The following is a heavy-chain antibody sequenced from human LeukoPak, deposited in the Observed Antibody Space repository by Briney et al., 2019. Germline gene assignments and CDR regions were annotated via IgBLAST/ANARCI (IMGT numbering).Heavy chain of an antibody. D-gene: IGHD1-14*01. J-gene: IGHJ4*02. CDR2: ISGSGGST. Sequence: GGSLRLSCAASGFTFSSYAMSWVRQAPGKGLEWVSAISGSGGSTYCADSVKGRFTISRDNSKNTLYLQMNSLRAEDTAVYYCAKDLKVSHSGYWGQGTLVTVSS. CDR3: AKDLKVSHSGY. CDR1: GFTFSSYA. V-gene: IGHV3-23*01.